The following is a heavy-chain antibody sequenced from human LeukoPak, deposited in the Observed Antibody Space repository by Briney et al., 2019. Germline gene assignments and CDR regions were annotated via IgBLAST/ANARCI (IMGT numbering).Heavy chain of an antibody. CDR2: IYTSGST. CDR3: AAFYGSGSYHSAFDY. Sequence: SETLSLTCTVSGGSISSYYWSWIRQPAGKGLEWIGRIYTSGSTNHNPSLKSRVTMSVDTSKNQFSLKLSSVTAADTAVYYCAAFYGSGSYHSAFDYWGQGTLVTVSS. J-gene: IGHJ4*02. V-gene: IGHV4-4*07. D-gene: IGHD3-10*01. CDR1: GGSISSYY.